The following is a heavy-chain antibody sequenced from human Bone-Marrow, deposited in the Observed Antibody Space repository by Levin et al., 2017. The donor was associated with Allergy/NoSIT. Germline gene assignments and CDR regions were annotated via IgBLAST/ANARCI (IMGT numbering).Heavy chain of an antibody. D-gene: IGHD2-15*01. J-gene: IGHJ6*03. Sequence: GGSLRLSCAASGFTFHNAWLNWVRQAPGKGLEWIGRIRSKTEGGTPDYAAPVKGRFTISRDDSKDTLYLQMNSLNTEDTAVYFCTPAHRRGSLSWGAGSSCSQPGFSYYYYYMDVWGEGTTVTVSS. CDR1: GFTFHNAW. V-gene: IGHV3-15*01. CDR3: TPAHRRGSLSWGAGSSCSQPGFSYYYYYMDV. CDR2: IRSKTEGGTP.